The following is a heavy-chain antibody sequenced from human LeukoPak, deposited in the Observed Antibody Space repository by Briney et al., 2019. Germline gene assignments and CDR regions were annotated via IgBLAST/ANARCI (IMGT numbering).Heavy chain of an antibody. CDR1: GGSISSGDYY. CDR2: TYYSGST. V-gene: IGHV4-30-4*01. D-gene: IGHD3-22*01. J-gene: IGHJ4*02. Sequence: SETLSLTCTVSGGSISSGDYYWSWIRQPPGKGLEWIGYTYYSGSTYYNPSLKSRVTISVDTSKNQFSLKLSSVTAADTAVYYCARDHRHYYDSSGYYYYFDYWGQGTLVTVSS. CDR3: ARDHRHYYDSSGYYYYFDY.